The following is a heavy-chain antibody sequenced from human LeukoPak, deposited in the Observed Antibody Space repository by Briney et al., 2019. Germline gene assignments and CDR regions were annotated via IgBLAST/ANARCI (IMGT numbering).Heavy chain of an antibody. CDR1: DGSFSGYY. CDR3: ARGYYYDSSGYLGLGY. CDR2: INHSGST. J-gene: IGHJ4*02. Sequence: PSETLSLTCAVYDGSFSGYYWSWIRQPPGKGLEWIGEINHSGSTNYNPSLKSRVTISVDTSKNQFSLKLSSVTAADTAVYYCARGYYYDSSGYLGLGYWGQGTLVTVPS. D-gene: IGHD3-22*01. V-gene: IGHV4-34*01.